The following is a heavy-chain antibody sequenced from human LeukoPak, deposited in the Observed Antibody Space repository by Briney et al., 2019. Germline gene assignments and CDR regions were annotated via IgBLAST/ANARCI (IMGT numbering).Heavy chain of an antibody. J-gene: IGHJ5*02. CDR1: GYTFTSYD. CDR2: MNPNSSNT. D-gene: IGHD4-11*01. Sequence: ASVKVSCKASGYTFTSYDINWVRQATGQRLEWMGWMNPNSSNTDYAQKFQGRVTMTRNTSISTAYMELSSLRSEDTAVYYCARGHYSNRHDYWFDPWGQGTLVTVSS. V-gene: IGHV1-8*01. CDR3: ARGHYSNRHDYWFDP.